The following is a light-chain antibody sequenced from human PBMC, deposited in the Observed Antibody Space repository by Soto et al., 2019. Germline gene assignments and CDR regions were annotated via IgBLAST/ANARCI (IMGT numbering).Light chain of an antibody. Sequence: IRMTQSPSSLSASPGDRVTITCRASQGINSYLAWYQQKPGKAPKLLIYDVSKLETGVPSRFSGSGSGTDFTLTISSLQPEDIATYFCQQYDDLPITFGQGTRLEIK. CDR3: QQYDDLPIT. CDR2: DVS. CDR1: QGINSY. V-gene: IGKV1-33*01. J-gene: IGKJ5*01.